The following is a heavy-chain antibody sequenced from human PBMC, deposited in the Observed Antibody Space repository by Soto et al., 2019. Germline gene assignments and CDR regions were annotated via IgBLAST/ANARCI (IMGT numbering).Heavy chain of an antibody. V-gene: IGHV3-30*18. CDR1: VFTFSSYG. CDR3: AKDSPLGYSGYPRAPWFDH. CDR2: LSYDGSNK. Sequence: QVQLVESGGGVVQPGRSLRLSCAASVFTFSSYGMHWVRQAPGKGLEWVAVLSYDGSNKYYADSVKGRFTISRDNSKNTLYLQMNSLRDEDTAVYYCAKDSPLGYSGYPRAPWFDHCCQGTLVTVSS. D-gene: IGHD5-12*01. J-gene: IGHJ5*02.